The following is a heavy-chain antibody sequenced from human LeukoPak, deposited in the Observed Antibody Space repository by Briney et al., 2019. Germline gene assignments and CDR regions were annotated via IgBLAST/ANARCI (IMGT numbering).Heavy chain of an antibody. CDR3: ARERIAARRNWFDP. CDR2: TYYSGST. Sequence: SETLSLTCTVSGGSISSYYWSWIRQPPGKGLEWIGYTYYSGSTNYNPSLKSRVTISVDTSKNQFSLKLSSVTAADTAVYYCARERIAARRNWFDPWGQGTLVTVSS. D-gene: IGHD6-6*01. CDR1: GGSISSYY. J-gene: IGHJ5*02. V-gene: IGHV4-59*01.